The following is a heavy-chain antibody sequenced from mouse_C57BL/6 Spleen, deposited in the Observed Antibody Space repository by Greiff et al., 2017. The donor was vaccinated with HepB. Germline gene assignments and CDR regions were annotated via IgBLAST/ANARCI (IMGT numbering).Heavy chain of an antibody. D-gene: IGHD2-5*01. Sequence: QVQLQQSGAELVRPGTSVKVSCKASGYAFTNYLIEWVKQRPGQGLEWIGVINPGSGGTNYNEKFKGKATLTADKSSSTAYMQLSSLTSEDSAVYFCARSYSNYVGWYFDVWGTGTTVTVSS. V-gene: IGHV1-54*01. CDR3: ARSYSNYVGWYFDV. CDR1: GYAFTNYL. J-gene: IGHJ1*03. CDR2: INPGSGGT.